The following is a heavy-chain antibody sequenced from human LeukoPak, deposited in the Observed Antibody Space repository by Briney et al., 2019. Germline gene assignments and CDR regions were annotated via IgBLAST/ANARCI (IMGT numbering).Heavy chain of an antibody. J-gene: IGHJ4*02. CDR1: GGSISSGSYY. Sequence: SETLSLTCTVSGGSISSGSYYWSWVRQPAGKGLEWIGRIYTSGSTNYNPPLKSRVTISVDTSKNQFSLKLSSVTAADTAVYYCAALAGYCSGGSCYRGRVLKDYWGQGTLVTVSS. CDR2: IYTSGST. D-gene: IGHD2-15*01. V-gene: IGHV4-61*02. CDR3: AALAGYCSGGSCYRGRVLKDY.